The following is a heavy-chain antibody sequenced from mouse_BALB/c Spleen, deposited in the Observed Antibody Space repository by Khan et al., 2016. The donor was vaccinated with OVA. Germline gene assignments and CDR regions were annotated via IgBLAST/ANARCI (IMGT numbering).Heavy chain of an antibody. D-gene: IGHD2-14*01. CDR3: AKEGAYYRSDGCFAY. J-gene: IGHJ3*01. CDR1: GYTFTSYT. V-gene: IGHV1-4*01. Sequence: QVQLKQSGAELTRPGASVKMSCKASGYTFTSYTMHWVKQRPGQGLEWIGYINPVSDYTNYNQNFKDKATLTADKSSSTAYMQLRSLTSEDSAVYYCAKEGAYYRSDGCFAYWGQGTLVTVSP. CDR2: INPVSDYT.